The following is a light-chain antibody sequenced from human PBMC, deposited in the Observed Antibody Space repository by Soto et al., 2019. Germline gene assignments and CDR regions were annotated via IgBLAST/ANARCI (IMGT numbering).Light chain of an antibody. CDR2: DNS. CDR1: SSHIGAGYD. CDR3: QSYDTSLSGWVV. Sequence: QSVLTQPASVSGAPGQRVTISCTGGSSHIGAGYDVHWYRQLPGTAPELLIYDNSNRPSGVPARFSGSKSGTSASLAITGLQADDEADYYCQSYDTSLSGWVVFGGGTKVTVL. V-gene: IGLV1-40*01. J-gene: IGLJ2*01.